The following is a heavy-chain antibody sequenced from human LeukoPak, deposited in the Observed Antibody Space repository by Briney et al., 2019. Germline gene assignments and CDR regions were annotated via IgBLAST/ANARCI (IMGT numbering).Heavy chain of an antibody. Sequence: AGGSLRLSCAASGFTLSSYVMHWVRQAPGKGLEWVAVISYDGSNKYYADSVKGRFTISRDNAKNSLYLQMNSLRAEDTAVYYCARDPRSYGSGSYYNEFGYWGQGTLVTVSS. V-gene: IGHV3-30-3*01. CDR2: ISYDGSNK. CDR3: ARDPRSYGSGSYYNEFGY. J-gene: IGHJ4*02. CDR1: GFTLSSYV. D-gene: IGHD3-10*01.